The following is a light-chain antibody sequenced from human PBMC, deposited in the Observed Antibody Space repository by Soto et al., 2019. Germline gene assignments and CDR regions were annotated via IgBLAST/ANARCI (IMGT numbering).Light chain of an antibody. V-gene: IGLV1-47*01. CDR2: RNN. Sequence: QSVLTQPTSASGTPGQRVTISLSGSSSNLGSNYVYWYQQFPGTAPKLLIYRNNQRPSGVPDRFSGSKSGTSASLAISGLRSEDEADYYCAAWDDSLSAYVVFGGGTKVTVL. J-gene: IGLJ2*01. CDR1: SSNLGSNY. CDR3: AAWDDSLSAYVV.